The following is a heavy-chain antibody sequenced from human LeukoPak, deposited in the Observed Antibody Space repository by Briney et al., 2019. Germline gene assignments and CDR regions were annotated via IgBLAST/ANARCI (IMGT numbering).Heavy chain of an antibody. Sequence: SETLSLTCTVSGGSISSSSYYWGWIRQPPGKGLEWIGSIYYSGSTYYNPSLKSRVTISVDTSKNQFSLKLSSVTAADTAVYYCARRHIAAAGTFDYWGQGTLVTVSS. CDR2: IYYSGST. V-gene: IGHV4-39*01. CDR3: ARRHIAAAGTFDY. CDR1: GGSISSSSYY. J-gene: IGHJ4*02. D-gene: IGHD6-13*01.